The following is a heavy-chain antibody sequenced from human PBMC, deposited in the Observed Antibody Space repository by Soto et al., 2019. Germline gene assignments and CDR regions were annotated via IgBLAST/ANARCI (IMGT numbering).Heavy chain of an antibody. V-gene: IGHV3-43*01. CDR2: ISWDGGST. CDR3: AKGDPSGCDYYCDLMSV. J-gene: IGHJ6*02. CDR1: GFTFDDNT. Sequence: GGALRLSWAASGFTFDDNTMHWVRQAPGKDLEWVSLISWDGGSTYYADSVKGRFTISRDNSKNSLYLQMNSLRTEDTALYYCAKGDPSGCDYYCDLMSVWGQGSTVIGS. D-gene: IGHD2-15*01.